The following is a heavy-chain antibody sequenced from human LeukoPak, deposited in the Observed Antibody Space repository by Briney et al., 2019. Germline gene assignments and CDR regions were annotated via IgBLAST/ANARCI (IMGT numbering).Heavy chain of an antibody. CDR2: IYYSGST. J-gene: IGHJ6*02. V-gene: IGHV4-59*01. CDR3: ARDRSGCSSTSCYSYYYYYGMDV. CDR1: GGSFSGYY. Sequence: SETLSLTCAVYGGSFSGYYWSWIRQPPGKGLEWIGYIYYSGSTNSNPSLKSRVTISVDTSKNQFSLKLSSVTAADTAVYYCARDRSGCSSTSCYSYYYYYGMDVWGQGTTVTVSS. D-gene: IGHD2-2*02.